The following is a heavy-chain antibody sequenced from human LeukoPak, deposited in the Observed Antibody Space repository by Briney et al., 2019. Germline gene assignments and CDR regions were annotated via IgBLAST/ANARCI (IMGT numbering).Heavy chain of an antibody. Sequence: PGGSLRLSCAASGFTFSSYAMSWVRQAPGKGLEWVSAISGSGGSTTYADSVKGRFTISRDNAKNTLYLQMNSLRAEDTAMYHCAIVVASIAWGQGTLVTVSS. D-gene: IGHD5-12*01. V-gene: IGHV3-23*01. CDR1: GFTFSSYA. J-gene: IGHJ4*02. CDR2: ISGSGGST. CDR3: AIVVASIA.